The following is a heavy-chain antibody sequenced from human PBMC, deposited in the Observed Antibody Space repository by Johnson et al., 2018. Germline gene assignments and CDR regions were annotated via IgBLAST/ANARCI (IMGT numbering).Heavy chain of an antibody. D-gene: IGHD3-10*01. J-gene: IGHJ6*02. Sequence: VQLVQSGGGLVKPGRSLRLSCTASEFTFGDNALSWFRQAPGKGLEWVGFIRNKDYGGTTAYAASVKGRFTISTADSKCIAYLKISSLKTEATAVYYCARSGSGSYSFYYGMDVWGQWTTVTFSS. V-gene: IGHV3-49*05. CDR3: ARSGSGSYSFYYGMDV. CDR1: EFTFGDNA. CDR2: IRNKDYGGTT.